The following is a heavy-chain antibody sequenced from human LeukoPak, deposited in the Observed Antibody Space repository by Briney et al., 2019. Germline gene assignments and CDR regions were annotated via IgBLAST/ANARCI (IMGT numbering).Heavy chain of an antibody. D-gene: IGHD3-10*01. CDR3: ATGVSSGDDC. CDR1: GFSFNDAW. J-gene: IGHJ4*02. Sequence: GGSLRLSCAASGFSFNDAWMIWVRQVPGKGLEWVGRIKSKTDGGTTDYAAPVKGRFTISRDDSENTLHLQMSSLKSEDTAIYYCATGVSSGDDCWGQGTLVTVSS. V-gene: IGHV3-15*01. CDR2: IKSKTDGGTT.